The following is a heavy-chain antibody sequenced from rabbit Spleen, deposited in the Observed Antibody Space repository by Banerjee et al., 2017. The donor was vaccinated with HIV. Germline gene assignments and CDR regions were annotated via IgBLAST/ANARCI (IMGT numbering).Heavy chain of an antibody. V-gene: IGHV1S45*01. CDR3: ARDLDGVIGWNFGW. J-gene: IGHJ4*01. CDR1: GFSCYYKCV. Sequence: QEQLVESGGGLVTLGGSLTLTCTASGFSCYYKCVMCWVRQAPGKGLQWIGCMNTVSGNTVYATWAKGRFPISRTSSTTVALEMTSLTGADTATYFCARDLDGVIGWNFGWWGPGTLVTVS. CDR2: MNTVSGNT. D-gene: IGHD1-1*01.